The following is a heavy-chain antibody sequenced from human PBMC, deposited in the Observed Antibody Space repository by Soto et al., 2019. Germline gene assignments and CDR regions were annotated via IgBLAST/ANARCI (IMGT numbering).Heavy chain of an antibody. D-gene: IGHD2-15*01. CDR3: ARFSGGVYNTYYFYYGMDV. V-gene: IGHV1-18*04. CDR1: GYSFTSYG. CDR2: ITTYNGNT. J-gene: IGHJ6*02. Sequence: ASVKVSCEASGYSFTSYGISWVRQAPGQGLDWMGWITTYNGNTKYAQDLQGRVTMTTDTSTSTAYMELRSLRSDDTAVYYCARFSGGVYNTYYFYYGMDVWGQGTTVTVSS.